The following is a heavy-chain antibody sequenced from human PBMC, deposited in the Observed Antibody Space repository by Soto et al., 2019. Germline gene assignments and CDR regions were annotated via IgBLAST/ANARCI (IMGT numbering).Heavy chain of an antibody. CDR2: IGNYGGDI. Sequence: GSLRLSCAGSGFTFSSYAMAWVRQAPGKGLEWVSSIGNYGGDISYADSVKGRFTVSRDNSKNTLYLQMNSLRAEDTAVYYCAKDSFRGYSYGLDYYHGMDVWGQGTTVTVSS. V-gene: IGHV3-23*01. CDR1: GFTFSSYA. D-gene: IGHD5-18*01. J-gene: IGHJ6*02. CDR3: AKDSFRGYSYGLDYYHGMDV.